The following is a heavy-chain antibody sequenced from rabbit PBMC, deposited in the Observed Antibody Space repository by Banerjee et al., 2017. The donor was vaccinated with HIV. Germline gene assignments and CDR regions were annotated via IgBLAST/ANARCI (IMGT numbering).Heavy chain of an antibody. J-gene: IGHJ4*01. V-gene: IGHV1S45*01. Sequence: QEQLEESGGDLVKPEGSLTLTCTASGFSFSSSYYMCWVRQAPGKGPEWIACIYTGSSVRTNYASWAKGRFTISKTSSTTVTLQMTSLTAADTATYFCARGLVAGVLNLWGPGTLVTVS. D-gene: IGHD4-1*01. CDR2: IYTGSSVRT. CDR1: GFSFSSSYY. CDR3: ARGLVAGVLNL.